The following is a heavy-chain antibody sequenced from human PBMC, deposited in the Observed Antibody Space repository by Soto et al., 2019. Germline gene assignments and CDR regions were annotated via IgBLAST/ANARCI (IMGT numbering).Heavy chain of an antibody. J-gene: IGHJ6*02. Sequence: QVQLQESGPGLVKPSETLSLTCTVSGGFVNSDTHSWSWIRHTPGKRLEWIGFIYSGGSTKNPSLRSRVTMSVDTSKNQFSLKLRSVIVADTAVYHCARFVRSCSATTCSTRADVWGQGITVTVSS. V-gene: IGHV4-61*01. CDR2: IYSGGST. CDR1: GGFVNSDTHS. CDR3: ARFVRSCSATTCSTRADV. D-gene: IGHD2-2*01.